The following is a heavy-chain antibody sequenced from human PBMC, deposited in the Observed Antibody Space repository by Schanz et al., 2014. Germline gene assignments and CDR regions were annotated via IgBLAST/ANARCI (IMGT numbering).Heavy chain of an antibody. CDR3: ARQGIGYQHGRYYYYMDV. Sequence: QVQLQESGPGLVKPSGTLSLTCAVSGGFISSINWWSWVRQSPGTGLEWIGEINNSGSTNYNPSLKSRVTISLDKSKSQFSLTLNAVTAADTAVYYCARQGIGYQHGRYYYYMDVWGRGTTVTVSS. CDR1: GGFISSINW. V-gene: IGHV4-4*02. CDR2: INNSGST. D-gene: IGHD2-2*01. J-gene: IGHJ6*03.